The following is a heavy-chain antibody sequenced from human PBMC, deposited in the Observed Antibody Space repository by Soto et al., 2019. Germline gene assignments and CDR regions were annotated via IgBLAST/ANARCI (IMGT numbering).Heavy chain of an antibody. J-gene: IGHJ6*02. Sequence: QLQLQESGSGLVKPSQTLSLTCAXXXGSISXXXXXXXXXXXXXXXGLEWIGYIYHSGSTYYNPSLKSRVTISVDRSKNQFSLKLSSVTAADTAVYYCARADRNYYYGTDVWGQGTTVTVSS. V-gene: IGHV4-30-2*01. CDR2: IYHSGST. CDR3: ARADRNYYYGTDV. CDR1: XGSISXXXXX.